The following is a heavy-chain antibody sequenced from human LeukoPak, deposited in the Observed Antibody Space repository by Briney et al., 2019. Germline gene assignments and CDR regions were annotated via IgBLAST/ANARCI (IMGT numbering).Heavy chain of an antibody. D-gene: IGHD3-3*01. CDR2: INPNSGGT. Sequence: ASVKVSCKASGGTFSSYAISWVRQAPGQGLEWMGWINPNSGGTNYAQKFQGRVTMTRDTSISTAYMELSRLRSDDTAVYYCARVLSPLRFLEWLSADDAFDIWGQGTMVTVSS. CDR1: GGTFSSYA. J-gene: IGHJ3*02. CDR3: ARVLSPLRFLEWLSADDAFDI. V-gene: IGHV1-2*02.